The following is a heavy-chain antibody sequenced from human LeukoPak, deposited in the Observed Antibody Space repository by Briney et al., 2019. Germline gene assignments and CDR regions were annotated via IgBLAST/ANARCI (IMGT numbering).Heavy chain of an antibody. CDR3: AGGTIFGVVTYYYYGMDV. CDR1: GGSISSYY. V-gene: IGHV4-4*07. Sequence: SETLSLTCTVSGGSISSYYWSWIRQPAGKGLEWIGRIYTSGSTNYNPSLKSRVTMSVDTSKNQFSLKLSSVTAADTAGYYCAGGTIFGVVTYYYYGMDVWGQGTTVTVSS. J-gene: IGHJ6*02. CDR2: IYTSGST. D-gene: IGHD3-3*01.